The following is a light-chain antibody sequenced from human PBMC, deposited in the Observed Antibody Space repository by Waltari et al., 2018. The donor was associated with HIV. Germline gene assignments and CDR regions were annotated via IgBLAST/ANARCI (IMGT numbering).Light chain of an antibody. V-gene: IGKV1-39*01. CDR1: QNIKTN. CDR2: GAS. J-gene: IGKJ2*01. CDR3: QQGGGMPYT. Sequence: DIQMTQSPSSLSASVGDRVTITCRASQNIKTNLIWYQQKPGKAPKVLIYGASNLKRGVPSRFSGSGSGTDFTLAISSLQPEDSATYYCQQGGGMPYTFGQGTMVEIK.